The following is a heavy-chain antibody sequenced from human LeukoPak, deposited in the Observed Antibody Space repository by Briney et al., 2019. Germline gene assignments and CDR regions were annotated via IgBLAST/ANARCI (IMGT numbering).Heavy chain of an antibody. Sequence: QSGGSLRLSCAASGFTVSSNYMSWVRQAPGKGLEWVSVIYSGGSTYYADSVKGRFTISRDNSKNTLYLQMNSLRAEDTAVYYCAKDLFGGYSYLGAFDIWGQGTMVTVSS. J-gene: IGHJ3*02. CDR2: IYSGGST. D-gene: IGHD5-18*01. CDR3: AKDLFGGYSYLGAFDI. V-gene: IGHV3-53*05. CDR1: GFTVSSNY.